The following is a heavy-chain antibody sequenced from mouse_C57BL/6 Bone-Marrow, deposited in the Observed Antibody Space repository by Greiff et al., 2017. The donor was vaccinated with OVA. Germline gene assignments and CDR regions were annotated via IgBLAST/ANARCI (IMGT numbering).Heavy chain of an antibody. CDR2: IDPSDSET. CDR1: GYTFTSYW. V-gene: IGHV1-52*01. CDR3: ARGPYYYGSRHWYFDV. J-gene: IGHJ1*03. D-gene: IGHD1-1*01. Sequence: VQLQQPGAELVSTLSTVKLSCKASGYTFTSYWMHWVKQRPIQGLEWIGNIDPSDSETHYNQKFKDKATLTVDKSSSTAYMQLSSLTSEDSAVYYCARGPYYYGSRHWYFDVWGTGTTVTVSS.